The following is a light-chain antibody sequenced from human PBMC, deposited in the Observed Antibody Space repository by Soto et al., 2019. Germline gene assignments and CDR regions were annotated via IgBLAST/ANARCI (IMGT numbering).Light chain of an antibody. V-gene: IGLV1-44*01. CDR3: AAWDDSLNGAV. Sequence: QAVVTQPPSASGTPGQRVTISCSGSSSNVGSNSVNWFQQLPGAAPKLLIYSNNRRPSGVPDRFSGSKSGTSASLAISGLQSEDEADYYCAAWDDSLNGAVFGGGTQLTVL. J-gene: IGLJ7*01. CDR1: SSNVGSNS. CDR2: SNN.